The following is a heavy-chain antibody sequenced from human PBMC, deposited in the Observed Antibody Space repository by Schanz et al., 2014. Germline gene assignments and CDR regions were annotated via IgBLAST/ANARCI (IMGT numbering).Heavy chain of an antibody. CDR1: GFTFSIYG. CDR3: AKSKSQLPLFDY. D-gene: IGHD2-21*01. Sequence: VQLLESGGGLVQPGGSLRLSCAASGFTFSIYGMNWVRQAPGKGLEWVANIGYDGSEKYYVDSVKGRFTISRDNSKNTLYLQMNSLRADDTAVYYCAKSKSQLPLFDYWGQGTLVTVSS. V-gene: IGHV3-30*02. J-gene: IGHJ4*02. CDR2: IGYDGSEK.